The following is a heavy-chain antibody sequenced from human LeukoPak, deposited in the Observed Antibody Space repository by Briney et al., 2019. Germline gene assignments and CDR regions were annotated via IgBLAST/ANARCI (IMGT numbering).Heavy chain of an antibody. CDR1: GFTFSSYA. D-gene: IGHD3-22*01. CDR2: ISGSGGST. Sequence: GGSLRLSCAASGFTFSSYAMSWVRQAPGKGLEWVSAISGSGGSTYYADSVKGRFTISRDNSKNTLYLQMNSLRAEDTAVYYCAKVDPITMIVVAPADYWGQGTLVTVSS. J-gene: IGHJ4*02. CDR3: AKVDPITMIVVAPADY. V-gene: IGHV3-23*01.